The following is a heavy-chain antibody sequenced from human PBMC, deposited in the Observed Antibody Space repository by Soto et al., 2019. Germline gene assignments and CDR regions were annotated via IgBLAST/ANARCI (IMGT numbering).Heavy chain of an antibody. J-gene: IGHJ6*02. CDR1: GGSISSGGYS. D-gene: IGHD4-17*01. Sequence: QLQLQESGSGLVKPSQTLSLTCAVSGGSISSGGYSWSWIRQPPGKGLEWIGYIYHSGSTYYNPSLKSRVTISVDMSKNQFSLKLSSVTAADTSVYYCARAHYGHYGYGTDVWGQGTTVTVSS. CDR2: IYHSGST. V-gene: IGHV4-30-2*01. CDR3: ARAHYGHYGYGTDV.